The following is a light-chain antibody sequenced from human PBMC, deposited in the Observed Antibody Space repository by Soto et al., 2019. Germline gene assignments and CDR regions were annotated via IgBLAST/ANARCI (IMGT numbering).Light chain of an antibody. CDR1: QSVSSS. V-gene: IGKV3-11*01. J-gene: IGKJ2*01. CDR3: QQRGNRPYT. Sequence: EIVLTQSPATLCLPPGERATLSCRASQSVSSSLAWYQQKPGQAPRLLIYGASNRATGIPARFSGSGSGTDFTLTISSLESEDFAVYYCQQRGNRPYTFGQGTNLEIK. CDR2: GAS.